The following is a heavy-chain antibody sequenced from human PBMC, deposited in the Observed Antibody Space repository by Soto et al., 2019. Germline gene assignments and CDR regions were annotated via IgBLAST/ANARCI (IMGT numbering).Heavy chain of an antibody. V-gene: IGHV1-69*02. D-gene: IGHD5-12*01. CDR2: IIPILGIA. CDR3: ARRDSGYDPTEGRAEYFQH. J-gene: IGHJ1*01. CDR1: GGTFSSYT. Sequence: ASVKVSCKASGGTFSSYTISWVRQAPGQGLEWMGRIIPILGIANYAQKFQGRVTITADKSTSTAYMELSSLRSEDTAVYYCARRDSGYDPTEGRAEYFQHWGQGTLVTVSS.